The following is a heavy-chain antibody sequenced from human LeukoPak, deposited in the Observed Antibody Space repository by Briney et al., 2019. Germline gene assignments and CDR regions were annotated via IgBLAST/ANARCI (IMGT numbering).Heavy chain of an antibody. CDR3: ATSTVTTSLGY. CDR2: INHSGST. J-gene: IGHJ4*02. D-gene: IGHD4-17*01. V-gene: IGHV4-34*01. Sequence: PSETLSLTCAVYGGSFSGYYLSWIRQPPGKGLEWIGEINHSGSTNYNPSLKSRVTISVDTSKNQFSLKLSSVTAADTAVYYCATSTVTTSLGYWGQGTLVTVSS. CDR1: GGSFSGYY.